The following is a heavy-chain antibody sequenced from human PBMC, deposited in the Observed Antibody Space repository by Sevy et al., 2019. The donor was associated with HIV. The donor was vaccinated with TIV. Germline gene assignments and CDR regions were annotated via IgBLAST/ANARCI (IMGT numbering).Heavy chain of an antibody. V-gene: IGHV3-33*01. J-gene: IGHJ3*02. CDR2: IWYDGSNK. CDR3: ARYVEGGSYPNEELAFDI. D-gene: IGHD1-26*01. Sequence: GGSLRLSCVASGFTFSSYGMHWVRQAPGKGLEWVAVIWYDGSNKYYADSVKGRFTISRDNSKNTLYLQMNSLRAEDTAVYYCARYVEGGSYPNEELAFDIWGQWTMVTVSS. CDR1: GFTFSSYG.